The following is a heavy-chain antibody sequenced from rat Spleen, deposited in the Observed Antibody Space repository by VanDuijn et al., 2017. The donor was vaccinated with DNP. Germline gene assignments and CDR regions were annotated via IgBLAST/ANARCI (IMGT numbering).Heavy chain of an antibody. V-gene: IGHV5-25*01. CDR1: GFTFSNYY. Sequence: EVQLAESGGGLVQPGRSMKLSCAASGFTFSNYYMAWVRQAPTKGLEWVASISTGGGDTYYRDSVKGRFTISRDNAKSTLYLQMDSLRSEDTATYYCAGRPPPTRGPFDYWGQGVTVTVSS. D-gene: IGHD1-4*01. CDR2: ISTGGGDT. CDR3: AGRPPPTRGPFDY. J-gene: IGHJ2*01.